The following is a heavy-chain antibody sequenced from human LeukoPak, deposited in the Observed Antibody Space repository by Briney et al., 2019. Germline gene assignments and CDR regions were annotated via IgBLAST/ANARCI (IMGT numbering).Heavy chain of an antibody. J-gene: IGHJ4*02. Sequence: ASVKVSCKASGGTFSSYAISWVRQAPGQGLEWMGRIIPILGIANYAQKFQGRVTITADKSTSTAYMELSSLRSEDTAVYYCATASQDDYGDYVGEGYWGQGTLVTVSS. V-gene: IGHV1-69*04. D-gene: IGHD4-17*01. CDR3: ATASQDDYGDYVGEGY. CDR1: GGTFSSYA. CDR2: IIPILGIA.